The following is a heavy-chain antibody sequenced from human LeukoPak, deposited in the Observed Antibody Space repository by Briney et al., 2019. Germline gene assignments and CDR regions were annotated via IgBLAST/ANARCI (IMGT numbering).Heavy chain of an antibody. V-gene: IGHV1-2*02. J-gene: IGHJ4*02. CDR1: GYTFTGYY. Sequence: ASVKVSCKASGYTFTGYYMHWVRQAPGQGLGWMGWINPNSGGTNYAQKFQGRVTMTRDTSISTAYMELSRLRSDDTAVYYCARVVRNDYGGNSGSDYWGQGTLVTVSS. CDR2: INPNSGGT. D-gene: IGHD4-23*01. CDR3: ARVVRNDYGGNSGSDY.